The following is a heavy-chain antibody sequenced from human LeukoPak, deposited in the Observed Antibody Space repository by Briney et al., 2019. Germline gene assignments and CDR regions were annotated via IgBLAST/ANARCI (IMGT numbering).Heavy chain of an antibody. CDR1: GGSISSSSYY. J-gene: IGHJ4*02. CDR3: ARDILATSIAAPYY. V-gene: IGHV4-39*07. CDR2: IYYSGST. Sequence: SETLSLTCTVSGGSISSSSYYWGWLRQPPGMGLEWIGSIYYSGSTYYNPSLKSRVTMSVDTSKNQFSLRLSSVNAADTAVYYCARDILATSIAAPYYWGQGTLVTVSS. D-gene: IGHD6-13*01.